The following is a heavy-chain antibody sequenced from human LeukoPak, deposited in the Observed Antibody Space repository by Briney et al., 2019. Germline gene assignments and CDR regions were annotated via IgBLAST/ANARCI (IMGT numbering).Heavy chain of an antibody. J-gene: IGHJ4*02. V-gene: IGHV3-73*01. CDR3: TRDQTGFDY. D-gene: IGHD3-10*01. Sequence: GGSLRLSCAASGFTFSGSGMHWVRQASGKGLEWVGRIRNKANSYATAYAASVKGRFTISRDDSKSTAYLQMNSLQTEDTAVYYCTRDQTGFDYWGQGTLVTVSS. CDR1: GFTFSGSG. CDR2: IRNKANSYAT.